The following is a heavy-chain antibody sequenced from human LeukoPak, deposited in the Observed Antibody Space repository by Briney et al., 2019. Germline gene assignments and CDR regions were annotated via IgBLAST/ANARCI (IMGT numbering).Heavy chain of an antibody. CDR2: INHSGST. CDR1: GGAFSGYY. J-gene: IGHJ6*03. Sequence: SETLSLTGAVYGGAFSGYYWSWIRQPPGKGLGWIGEINHSGSTNYNPSLKSRVTISVDTSKNQFSLKLSSVTAADTAVYYCARGRNYYYYMDVWGKGTTVTVSS. CDR3: ARGRNYYYYMDV. V-gene: IGHV4-34*01.